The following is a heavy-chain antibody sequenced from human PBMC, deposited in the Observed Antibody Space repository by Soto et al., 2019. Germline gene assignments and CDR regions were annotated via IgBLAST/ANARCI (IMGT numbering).Heavy chain of an antibody. Sequence: QVQLQQSGPGLVKPSETLSLTCSASSGPSSSHNWGWIRQPPGRGLEWIGYVYSTGGPSYNPSLRTRVTISADTSTHHISLTLPSVTAADTAVYYCVRQGIGNLHGLVDVWGQGTTVRVSS. V-gene: IGHV4-59*08. CDR2: VYSTGGP. CDR3: VRQGIGNLHGLVDV. CDR1: SGPSSSHN. J-gene: IGHJ6*02. D-gene: IGHD1-1*01.